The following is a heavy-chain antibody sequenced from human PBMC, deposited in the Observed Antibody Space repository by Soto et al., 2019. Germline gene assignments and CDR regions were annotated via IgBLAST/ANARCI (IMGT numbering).Heavy chain of an antibody. CDR2: IYYSGST. D-gene: IGHD6-13*01. V-gene: IGHV4-39*01. Sequence: KPSETLSLTCTVSGGSISSSSYYWGWIRQPPGKGLEWIGSIYYSGSTYYNPSLKSRVTISVDTSKNQFSLKLSSVTAADTAVYYCARLGAAAGSNWFDPWGQGTLVTVSS. CDR1: GGSISSSSYY. CDR3: ARLGAAAGSNWFDP. J-gene: IGHJ5*02.